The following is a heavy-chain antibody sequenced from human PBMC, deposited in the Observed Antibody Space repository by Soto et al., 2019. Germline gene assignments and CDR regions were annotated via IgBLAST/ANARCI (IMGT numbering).Heavy chain of an antibody. V-gene: IGHV4-59*12. CDR2: IYYSGST. CDR3: ARGHLPGGNSFYFDY. Sequence: SETLSLTCTVSGCSISSYYWSWIRQPPGKGLEWIGYIYYSGSTNYHPSLKSRVTISVDTSENQFSLNLSSVTAADTADYYCARGHLPGGNSFYFDYWGQGSRVTVSS. CDR1: GCSISSYY. J-gene: IGHJ4*02. D-gene: IGHD4-4*01.